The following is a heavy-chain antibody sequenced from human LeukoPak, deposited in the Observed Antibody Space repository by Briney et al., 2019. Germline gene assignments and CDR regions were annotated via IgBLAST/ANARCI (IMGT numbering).Heavy chain of an antibody. CDR2: IYYSGST. D-gene: IGHD6-19*01. Sequence: SETLSLTCTVSGGSISSYYWSWIRQPPGKGLEWIGYIYYSGSTNYNPSLKSRVTMSVDTSKNQFSLKLSSVTAADTAVYYCARDREIAVAGTGFDYWGQGTLVTVSS. CDR1: GGSISSYY. CDR3: ARDREIAVAGTGFDY. V-gene: IGHV4-59*01. J-gene: IGHJ4*02.